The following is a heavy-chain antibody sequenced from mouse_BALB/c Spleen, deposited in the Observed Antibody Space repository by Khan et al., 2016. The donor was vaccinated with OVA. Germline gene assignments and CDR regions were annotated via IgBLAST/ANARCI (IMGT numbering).Heavy chain of an antibody. J-gene: IGHJ3*01. V-gene: IGHV1-7*01. CDR1: GYSFSTYW. CDR2: INPSTGYT. Sequence: VQLQESGAELAKPGASVKMSCQASGYSFSTYWMHWIKQRPGQGLEWIGYINPSTGYTEYNQIFKDKATLTADESSSTAFMQLSSLTYEDSAVYDCTRRGLYGILPYWGQGTLVTVSA. CDR3: TRRGLYGILPY. D-gene: IGHD2-1*01.